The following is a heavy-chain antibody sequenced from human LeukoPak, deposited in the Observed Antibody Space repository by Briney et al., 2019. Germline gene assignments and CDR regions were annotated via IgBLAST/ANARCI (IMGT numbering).Heavy chain of an antibody. J-gene: IGHJ4*02. CDR1: GYTFTSNN. V-gene: IGHV1-46*01. CDR2: IYPRDGST. Sequence: ASVKVSCKASGYTFTSNNIHWVRQAPGKGLEWMGMIYPRDGSTSYAQKFQGRVTVTRDTSTSTVHMELSGLRSEDTAVYYCARDQEGFDYWGQGTLVTVSS. CDR3: ARDQEGFDY.